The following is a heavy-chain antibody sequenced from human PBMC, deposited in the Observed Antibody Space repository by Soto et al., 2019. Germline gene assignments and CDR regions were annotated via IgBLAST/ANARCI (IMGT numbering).Heavy chain of an antibody. Sequence: QVQLVESGGGMVQPGRSLRLSCAASGFAFSNFGMQWGRQAPGKGLEWVASISYDGNTKKFSDSVKGRFTISRDISSNTLYLQMSSLRSDDTAVYYCARFWGPVTSAVDDFWGQGTLVTVSS. CDR2: ISYDGNTK. V-gene: IGHV3-30*03. CDR3: ARFWGPVTSAVDDF. J-gene: IGHJ4*02. CDR1: GFAFSNFG. D-gene: IGHD3-16*01.